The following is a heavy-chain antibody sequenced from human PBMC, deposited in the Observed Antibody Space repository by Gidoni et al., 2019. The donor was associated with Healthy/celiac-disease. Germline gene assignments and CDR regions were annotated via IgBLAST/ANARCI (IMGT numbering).Heavy chain of an antibody. V-gene: IGHV4-30-4*01. CDR3: ARAAKGYYDSSGYDY. Sequence: QVQLQEPGAGLANPSQTLSLTCTVRGGFIRGGDYYWSWIRQPPGKGLEWIGYIYYGGSTYYNPSLKRRLTISVDTYKNQFSLQLSSVTAADTAVYYCARAAKGYYDSSGYDYWGQGTLVTVSS. D-gene: IGHD3-22*01. J-gene: IGHJ4*02. CDR2: IYYGGST. CDR1: GGFIRGGDYY.